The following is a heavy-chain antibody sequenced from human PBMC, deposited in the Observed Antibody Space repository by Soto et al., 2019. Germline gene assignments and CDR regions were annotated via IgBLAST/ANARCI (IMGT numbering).Heavy chain of an antibody. V-gene: IGHV3-53*02. CDR2: IHAGGST. CDR1: GFSVSNNY. J-gene: IGHJ5*02. Sequence: EVQLVETGGGLIQPGGSLRLSCAASGFSVSNNYMSWVRQAPGKGLEWVSIIHAGGSTYYADSVKGRFTISRDNSKNTVYLHMNGLRDEDTAMYYCASLAVDEGFDPWGQGTLVTVSS. CDR3: ASLAVDEGFDP. D-gene: IGHD6-19*01.